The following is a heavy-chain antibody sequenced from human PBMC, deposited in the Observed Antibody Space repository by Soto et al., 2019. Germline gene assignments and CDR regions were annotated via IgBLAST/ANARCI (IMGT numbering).Heavy chain of an antibody. CDR3: AILGVAARGFDY. CDR2: ISYDGSNK. V-gene: IGHV3-30-3*01. CDR1: GFTFSSYA. J-gene: IGHJ4*02. Sequence: GGSLRLSCAASGFTFSSYAMHWVRQAPGKGLEWVAVISYDGSNKYYADSVKGRFTISRDNSKNTLYLQMNSLRAEDTAVYYCAILGVAARGFDYWGQGTLVTVSS. D-gene: IGHD6-6*01.